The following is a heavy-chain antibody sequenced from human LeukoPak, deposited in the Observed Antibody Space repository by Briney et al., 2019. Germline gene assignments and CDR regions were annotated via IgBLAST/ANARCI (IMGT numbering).Heavy chain of an antibody. J-gene: IGHJ4*02. V-gene: IGHV3-7*01. CDR1: GFTFSSYW. CDR2: IKQDGSEK. Sequence: GGSLRLSCAASGFTFSSYWMSWVRQAPGKGLEWVANIKQDGSEKYYVDSVKGRFTISRDNAKNSLYLQMNSLRAEDTAVYYCARDPIGYSSGWYGDYWGQGTLVTVSS. CDR3: ARDPIGYSSGWYGDY. D-gene: IGHD6-19*01.